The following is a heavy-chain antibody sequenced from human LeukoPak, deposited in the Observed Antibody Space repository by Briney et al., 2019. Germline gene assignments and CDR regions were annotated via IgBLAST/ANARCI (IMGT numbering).Heavy chain of an antibody. D-gene: IGHD3-10*01. Sequence: PSETLSLTCTGSGGSISSYYWSWIRQPPGKGLEWIGYIYYSGSTNYNPSLKSRVTISVDTSKNQFSLKLSSVTAADTAVYYCARGPPGGQFDPWGQGTLVTVSS. CDR1: GGSISSYY. CDR2: IYYSGST. CDR3: ARGPPGGQFDP. V-gene: IGHV4-59*01. J-gene: IGHJ5*02.